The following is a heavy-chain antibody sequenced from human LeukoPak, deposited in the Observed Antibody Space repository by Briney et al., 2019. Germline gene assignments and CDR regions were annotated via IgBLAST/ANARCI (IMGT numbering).Heavy chain of an antibody. CDR1: GLTFTRYA. V-gene: IGHV3-23*01. D-gene: IGHD6-6*01. J-gene: IGHJ4*02. CDR2: ISGSGDTT. Sequence: GGSLRLSCAASGLTFTRYAMSWVRQAPGKGLEWVSAISGSGDTTYYADSVKGRFTISRDNSKNTLYLQMNSLRAEDTAVYHCAKDRWVSSSSSFDCWGKGTLVTVSS. CDR3: AKDRWVSSSSSFDC.